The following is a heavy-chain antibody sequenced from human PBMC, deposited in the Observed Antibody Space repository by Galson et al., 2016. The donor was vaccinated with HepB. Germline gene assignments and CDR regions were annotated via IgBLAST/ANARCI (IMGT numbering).Heavy chain of an antibody. CDR2: ISGSGGSA. CDR1: GFTFSSYA. CDR3: TKDGPGFGVAGDY. J-gene: IGHJ4*02. D-gene: IGHD3-3*01. Sequence: SLRLSCAASGFTFSSYAMNWVRQAPGKGLEWVSAISGSGGSAYYADSVRGRFTISRDNSKSTLCLQMNSLRADDTAVYYCTKDGPGFGVAGDYWGQGTLVTVPS. V-gene: IGHV3-23*01.